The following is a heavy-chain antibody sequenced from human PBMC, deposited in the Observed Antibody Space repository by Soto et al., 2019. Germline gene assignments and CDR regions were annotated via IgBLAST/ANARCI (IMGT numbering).Heavy chain of an antibody. J-gene: IGHJ4*02. D-gene: IGHD3-22*01. CDR3: ASDVIGHDNYETIGYYFDH. V-gene: IGHV1-46*01. CDR2: IDPSGGIT. Sequence: QVQLSQFGAEVKKPGASVKVSCKASGYSFTNFHIHWVRQAPGQGLEWMGMIDPSGGITRDAQRLQGRITMTRDASTSTVYMELRSLTSEDTAVSYRASDVIGHDNYETIGYYFDHWGQGTLVTVSS. CDR1: GYSFTNFH.